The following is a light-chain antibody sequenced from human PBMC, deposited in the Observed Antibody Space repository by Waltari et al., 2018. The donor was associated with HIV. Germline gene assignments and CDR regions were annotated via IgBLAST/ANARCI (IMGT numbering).Light chain of an antibody. CDR3: QSADTTGSLYV. Sequence: SYDLTQPPSVSVSPGQTARITCSGNALPKQYAYWYQQKPGQAPVLRIYKDTERPSGIPGRFSGSSSGTTVTLTISGVQAEDEADYYCQSADTTGSLYVFGTGTKVTV. J-gene: IGLJ1*01. CDR2: KDT. V-gene: IGLV3-25*03. CDR1: ALPKQY.